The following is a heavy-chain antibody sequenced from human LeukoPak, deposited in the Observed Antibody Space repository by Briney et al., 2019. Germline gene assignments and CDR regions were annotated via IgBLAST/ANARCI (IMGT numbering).Heavy chain of an antibody. V-gene: IGHV1-24*01. Sequence: ASVKVPCKVSGYTLTELSMHWVRQAPGKGLEWMGGFDPEDGETIYAQKFQGRVTMTEDTSTDTAYMELSSLRSEDTAVYYCATALRYYDSWSGYYTDYWGQGTLVTVSS. J-gene: IGHJ4*02. CDR2: FDPEDGET. CDR1: GYTLTELS. CDR3: ATALRYYDSWSGYYTDY. D-gene: IGHD3-3*01.